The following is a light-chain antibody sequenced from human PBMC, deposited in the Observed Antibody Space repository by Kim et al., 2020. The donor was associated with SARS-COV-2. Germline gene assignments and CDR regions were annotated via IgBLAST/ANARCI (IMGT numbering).Light chain of an antibody. J-gene: IGKJ2*01. Sequence: LSPGERATLSCRASQSVTSNHLAWFQQKPGQAPRLLIYGTSSRATGIPDRFSASESGTDFTLTISRLEPEDVAVYYCQQYDRSPFTFGLGTKLDI. V-gene: IGKV3-20*01. CDR3: QQYDRSPFT. CDR1: QSVTSNH. CDR2: GTS.